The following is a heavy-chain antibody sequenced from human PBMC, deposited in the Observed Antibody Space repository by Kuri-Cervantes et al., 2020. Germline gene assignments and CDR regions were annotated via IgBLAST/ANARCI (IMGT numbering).Heavy chain of an antibody. CDR1: AFTFSNYG. V-gene: IGHV3-33*01. CDR3: RRYCSSTSCYNWYFDL. J-gene: IGHJ2*01. D-gene: IGHD2-2*02. Sequence: GGSLRLSCAASAFTFSNYGMHWVRQAPGKGLEWVAVIWSDGSKKFYADSLKGRFSVSRGNSNNTLYLQMNSLRAEDTAVYYCRRYCSSTSCYNWYFDLWGRGTLVTVSS. CDR2: IWSDGSKK.